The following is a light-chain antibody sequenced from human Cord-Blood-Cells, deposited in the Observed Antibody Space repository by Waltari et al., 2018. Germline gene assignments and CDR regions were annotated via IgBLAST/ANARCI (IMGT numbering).Light chain of an antibody. V-gene: IGKV1-39*01. Sequence: DRVTITCRASQSICSYLKWLQQKPGKAPKPLISAAASLQSGVSSSIRGSGSGTDFTLTIRSLQPEDFATYVCQQSYSTIGVLGGGTKVEI. CDR3: QQSYSTIGV. CDR2: AAA. CDR1: QSICSY. J-gene: IGKJ4*01.